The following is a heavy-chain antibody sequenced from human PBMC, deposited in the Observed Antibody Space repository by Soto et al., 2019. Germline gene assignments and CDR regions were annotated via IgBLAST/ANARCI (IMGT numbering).Heavy chain of an antibody. CDR1: GGSISSSNW. J-gene: IGHJ4*02. D-gene: IGHD3-16*02. Sequence: QVQLQESGPGLVKPSGTLSLTCAVSGGSISSSNWWSWVRQPPGKGLEWIGEIYHSGSTNYNPSLKIRVTISVDKSKNQFSLKLSSVTAADTAVYYCARGRTPSKYDYIWGSYRYYFDYWGQGTLVTVSS. CDR3: ARGRTPSKYDYIWGSYRYYFDY. CDR2: IYHSGST. V-gene: IGHV4-4*02.